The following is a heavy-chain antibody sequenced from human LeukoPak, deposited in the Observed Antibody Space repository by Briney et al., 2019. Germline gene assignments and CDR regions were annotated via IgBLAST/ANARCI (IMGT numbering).Heavy chain of an antibody. CDR1: VASICSDF. V-gene: IGHV4-4*07. CDR3: ATDLGHAEFDY. J-gene: IGHJ4*02. Sequence: LGTLSHTRTLSVASICSDFWGAIWQPAPRGVWWGGRIYTTVGATYNPSLKSRDTISLDKSKNQFSLELSSVTAPDTAVYYCATDLGHAEFDYWGQGTLVTVSS. CDR2: IYTTVGA.